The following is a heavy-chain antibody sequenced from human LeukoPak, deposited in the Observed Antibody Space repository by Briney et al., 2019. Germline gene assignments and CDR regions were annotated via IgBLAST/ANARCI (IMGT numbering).Heavy chain of an antibody. CDR2: IDWDDDK. CDR3: ARIQSGSSTTDY. D-gene: IGHD1-26*01. CDR1: GFPLSTSGMR. J-gene: IGHJ4*02. Sequence: ESGPALVKPTQTLTLTCTFSGFPLSTSGMRVSWIRQPPGKALEWLARIDWDDDKFYSTSLKTRLTISKDASKNQVVLTMTNMDPVDTATYYCARIQSGSSTTDYWGQGTLVTVSS. V-gene: IGHV2-70*04.